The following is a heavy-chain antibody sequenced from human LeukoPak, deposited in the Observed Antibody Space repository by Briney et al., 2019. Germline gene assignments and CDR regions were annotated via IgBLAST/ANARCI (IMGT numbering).Heavy chain of an antibody. CDR3: ARDYYGSGSYFDY. CDR2: IYYSGNT. D-gene: IGHD3-10*01. Sequence: PSETLSLTCTVSGVSISSSNSYWGWIRQPPGKGLEWIGSIYYSGNTYYNASLKSQVSISIDTSKNQFSLKLSSVTAADTAVYYCARDYYGSGSYFDYWGQGTLVTVSS. V-gene: IGHV4-39*07. J-gene: IGHJ4*02. CDR1: GVSISSSNSY.